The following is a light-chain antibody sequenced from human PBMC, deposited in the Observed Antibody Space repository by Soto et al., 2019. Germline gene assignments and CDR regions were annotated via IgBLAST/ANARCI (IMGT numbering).Light chain of an antibody. Sequence: DIQMTQSPSSLSASVGDRVTITCRASQGISTYLNWYQQKPGKAPKVLIYAASSLQSGVPSRFSGSGSGTDFTLTISSLQPEDFATYYCQQSYSTPRTFGQGTKVDNK. CDR2: AAS. CDR1: QGISTY. J-gene: IGKJ1*01. CDR3: QQSYSTPRT. V-gene: IGKV1-39*01.